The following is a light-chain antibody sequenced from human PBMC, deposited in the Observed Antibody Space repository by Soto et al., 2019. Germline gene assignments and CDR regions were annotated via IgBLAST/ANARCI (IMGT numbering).Light chain of an antibody. CDR2: EVT. CDR3: TSYVGNDIWV. Sequence: QSALTQPPSASGSPGQSVTISCTGTSSDVGAYKYVSWYQQYPGKAPKLMIYEVTKRPSGVPDCFSGSKSGNTASLTVSGLQAEDEADYYGTSYVGNDIWVFGGGTKLTVL. J-gene: IGLJ3*02. CDR1: SSDVGAYKY. V-gene: IGLV2-8*01.